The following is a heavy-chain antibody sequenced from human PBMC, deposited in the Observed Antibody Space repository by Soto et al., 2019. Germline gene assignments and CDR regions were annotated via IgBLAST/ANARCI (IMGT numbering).Heavy chain of an antibody. V-gene: IGHV4-59*01. CDR2: IYYTGST. D-gene: IGHD6-19*01. CDR3: GRAGRAVEPFQL. J-gene: IGHJ1*01. Sequence: SETLSLTCTVSGGSISSYYWSWIRQPPGKGLEWIGYIYYTGSTNYNPSLKSRVTVSVDTSKNQFSLRLNSVTAADTAVYYCGRAGRAVEPFQLWGQGTQVTVSS. CDR1: GGSISSYY.